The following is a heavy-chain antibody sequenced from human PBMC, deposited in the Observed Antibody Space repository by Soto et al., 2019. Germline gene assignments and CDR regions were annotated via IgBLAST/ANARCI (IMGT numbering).Heavy chain of an antibody. J-gene: IGHJ4*02. V-gene: IGHV3-7*01. D-gene: IGHD4-4*01. CDR2: IKPDGSGK. Sequence: EVQLAESGGGLVQHGGSLRLSGAASGFTLSSYWLSWDRQAPGRGLEWVANIKPDGSGKYYVDSVKGRFTISRDNAKYSLYLQTNSLSAEGTAVYLCACSAYSKNGYWGQGTLVAVSS. CDR3: ACSAYSKNGY. CDR1: GFTLSSYW.